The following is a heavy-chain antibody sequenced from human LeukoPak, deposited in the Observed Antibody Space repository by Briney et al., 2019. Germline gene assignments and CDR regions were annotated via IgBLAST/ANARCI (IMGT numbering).Heavy chain of an antibody. J-gene: IGHJ4*02. CDR1: GYSFTNYW. CDR3: ARGDYGDFRVFYTLFDY. CDR2: IYPGDSDT. Sequence: GESLKISCKGSGYSFTNYWIGWVRQMPGKGLEWMGIIYPGDSDTRYSPSFQGQVTLSADKSISTAYLQWSSLKASDTAMYYCARGDYGDFRVFYTLFDYWGQGTLVTVSS. V-gene: IGHV5-51*01. D-gene: IGHD4-17*01.